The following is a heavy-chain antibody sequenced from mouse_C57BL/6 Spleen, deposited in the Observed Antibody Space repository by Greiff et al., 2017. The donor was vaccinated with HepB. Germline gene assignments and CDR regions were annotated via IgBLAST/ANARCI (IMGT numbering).Heavy chain of an antibody. CDR1: GYTFTSYW. D-gene: IGHD1-1*01. Sequence: QVQLQQPGPELVKPGASVKLSCKASGYTFTSYWMHWVKQRPGQGLEWIGNINPSNGGTNYNEKFKSKATLTGDKSSSTAYMQLSSLTSEDAAVYYSARGGYGSSYGYWGQGTTLTVSS. V-gene: IGHV1-53*01. J-gene: IGHJ2*01. CDR2: INPSNGGT. CDR3: ARGGYGSSYGY.